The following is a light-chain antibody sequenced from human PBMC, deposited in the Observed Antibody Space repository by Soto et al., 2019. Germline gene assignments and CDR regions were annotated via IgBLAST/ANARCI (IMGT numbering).Light chain of an antibody. CDR3: QQYSTYPYT. J-gene: IGKJ2*01. CDR1: QNVETR. CDR2: DAS. V-gene: IGKV1-5*01. Sequence: DIQMTQSPSTLSASVGDRVTITCRASQNVETRLAWYQQKPGKAPDLVIYDASNLEAGGPSRFSGSGSGTEFSLSINSLQSDDSATYFCQQYSTYPYTFGQGTRLHIK.